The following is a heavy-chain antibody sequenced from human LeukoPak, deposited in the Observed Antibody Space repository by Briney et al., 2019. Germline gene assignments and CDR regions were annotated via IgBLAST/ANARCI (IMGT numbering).Heavy chain of an antibody. Sequence: SETLSLTCTVSGGSISGYYWSWIRQPPGRGLEWIGYIYYSGSTNYNPSLKSRVTISVDTSKNQFSLKLSSVTAADTAVYYCARGREWEPKVFDYWGQGTLVTVSS. CDR2: IYYSGST. D-gene: IGHD1-26*01. CDR3: ARGREWEPKVFDY. CDR1: GGSISGYY. V-gene: IGHV4-59*01. J-gene: IGHJ4*02.